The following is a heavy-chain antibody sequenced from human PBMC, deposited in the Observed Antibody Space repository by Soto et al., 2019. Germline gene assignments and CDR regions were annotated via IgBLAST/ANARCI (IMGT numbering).Heavy chain of an antibody. V-gene: IGHV3-7*01. CDR1: GFTFSSYC. J-gene: IGHJ4*02. Sequence: EVQLVESGGGLVQPGGSLRLSCAASGFTFSSYCMSWVRQAPGKGLEWVANIKQDGSETYYVDSVKGRFTISRDNAKNSLYLQMNSLRAEDTAVYYCARGLYYDFWSGSTAGDLFDYWGQGTLVTVSS. CDR2: IKQDGSET. D-gene: IGHD3-3*01. CDR3: ARGLYYDFWSGSTAGDLFDY.